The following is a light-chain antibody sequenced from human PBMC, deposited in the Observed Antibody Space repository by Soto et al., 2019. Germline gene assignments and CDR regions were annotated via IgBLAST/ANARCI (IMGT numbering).Light chain of an antibody. CDR3: QQYGSAPET. Sequence: EIVLTQSPGTLSLSPGERATLSCRASQTVSSGYLAWYQHKPGLAPRLLIYDSSSRATGIAERFSGSGSGTDFTLTISRLEPEDFAVYYCQQYGSAPETFGQGTKVEIK. CDR1: QTVSSGY. J-gene: IGKJ1*01. CDR2: DSS. V-gene: IGKV3-20*01.